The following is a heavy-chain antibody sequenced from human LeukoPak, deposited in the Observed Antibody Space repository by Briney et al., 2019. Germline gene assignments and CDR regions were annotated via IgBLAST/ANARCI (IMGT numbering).Heavy chain of an antibody. V-gene: IGHV1-46*01. D-gene: IGHD3-3*01. CDR3: ARGLRFLEWLADWFDP. CDR2: INPSGGST. CDR1: GYPFTSYY. Sequence: ASVKVSCKASGYPFTSYYMHWVRQAPGQGLEWMGIINPSGGSTSYAQKFQGRVTMTRDTSTSTVYMELSSLRSEDTAVYYCARGLRFLEWLADWFDPWGQGTLVTVSS. J-gene: IGHJ5*02.